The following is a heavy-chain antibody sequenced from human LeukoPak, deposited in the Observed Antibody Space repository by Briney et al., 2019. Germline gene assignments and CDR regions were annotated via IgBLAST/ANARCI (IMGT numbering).Heavy chain of an antibody. D-gene: IGHD3-16*01. J-gene: IGHJ4*02. Sequence: GGSLRLSCSASGFTFSEYDMNWFRQAPGKGLEWVSSISYLSSHIYYGDSVKGRFSISRDNAKNSLYLQMDTLGAEDTAIYYCGRAFPPLRTSSAGDLWGQGILVTVSS. V-gene: IGHV3-21*01. CDR2: ISYLSSHI. CDR3: GRAFPPLRTSSAGDL. CDR1: GFTFSEYD.